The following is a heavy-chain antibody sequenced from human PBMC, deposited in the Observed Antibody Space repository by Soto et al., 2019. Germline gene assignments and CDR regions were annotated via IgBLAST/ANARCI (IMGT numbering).Heavy chain of an antibody. CDR3: AREDIVVVPAAMPGAFDI. CDR2: IYYSGST. CDR1: GGSISSGGYY. Sequence: SETLCLTCTVSGGSISSGGYYWSWIRQHPGKGLEWIGYIYYSGSTYYNPSLKSRVTISVDTFKNQFSLKLSSVTAADTAVYYCAREDIVVVPAAMPGAFDIWGQGTMVT. J-gene: IGHJ3*02. V-gene: IGHV4-31*03. D-gene: IGHD2-2*01.